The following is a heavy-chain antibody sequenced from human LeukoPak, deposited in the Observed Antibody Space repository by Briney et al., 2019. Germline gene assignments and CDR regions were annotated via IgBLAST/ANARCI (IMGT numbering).Heavy chain of an antibody. J-gene: IGHJ5*02. V-gene: IGHV1-2*02. D-gene: IGHD6-13*01. CDR3: ARVIAAAFNNWFDP. CDR2: INPNSGGT. Sequence: ASVKVSCKASGYTFTGYYMHWVRQAPGQGLEWMGWINPNSGGTNYAQKFQGRVTMTRDTSISTAYMELSRLRSDDTAVYYCARVIAAAFNNWFDPWGQGTLVTVSS. CDR1: GYTFTGYY.